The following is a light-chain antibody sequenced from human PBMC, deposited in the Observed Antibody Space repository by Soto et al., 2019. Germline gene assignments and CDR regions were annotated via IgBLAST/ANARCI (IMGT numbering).Light chain of an antibody. J-gene: IGLJ3*02. CDR2: EVS. CDR3: NSYAGSNNWV. CDR1: SSDVGGYNY. V-gene: IGLV2-8*01. Sequence: QSALTQPASVSGSPGPSITISCTGTSSDVGGYNYVSWYQQHPGKAPKLMIYEVSKRPSGVPDRFSGSKSGNTASLTVSGLQAEDEADYYCNSYAGSNNWVFGGGTKLTVL.